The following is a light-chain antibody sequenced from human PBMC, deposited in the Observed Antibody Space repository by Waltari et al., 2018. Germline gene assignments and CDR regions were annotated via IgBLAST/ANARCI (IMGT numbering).Light chain of an antibody. V-gene: IGKV1-13*02. Sequence: AIQLTQSPSSLSASVGDRVTIACRASQDINSDLAWYQQKPGKAPKLLIYYASSLQSGVPSRFSGSGSGTDFTLTISRLQPEDFATYHCQHFKTYPITFGQGTRLEIK. CDR1: QDINSD. CDR2: YAS. J-gene: IGKJ5*01. CDR3: QHFKTYPIT.